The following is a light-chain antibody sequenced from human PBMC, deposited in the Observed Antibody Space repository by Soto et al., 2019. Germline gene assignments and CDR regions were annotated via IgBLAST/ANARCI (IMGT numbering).Light chain of an antibody. CDR3: QQYNNYPYT. V-gene: IGKV1-5*03. Sequence: DIQMTQSPYTLSASVRDKVTITCRASQNINRWLAWYQQKPGKAPKLLIYKASTLESGVPSRFSGGGSGTEFTLTVSSLQPDDSATYYCQQYNNYPYTFGQGTKLEI. CDR2: KAS. CDR1: QNINRW. J-gene: IGKJ2*01.